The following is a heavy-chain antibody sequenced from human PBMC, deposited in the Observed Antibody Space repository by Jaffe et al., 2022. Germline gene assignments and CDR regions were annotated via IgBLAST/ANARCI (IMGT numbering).Heavy chain of an antibody. V-gene: IGHV1-3*01. CDR2: INAGNGNT. CDR1: GYTFTSYA. J-gene: IGHJ5*02. Sequence: QVQLVQSGAEVKKPGASVKVSCKASGYTFTSYAMHWVRQAPGQRLEWMGWINAGNGNTKYSQKFQGRVTITRDTSASTAYMELSSLRSEDTAVYYCARDRLLYYYGSGRWAWFDPWGQGTLVTVSS. CDR3: ARDRLLYYYGSGRWAWFDP. D-gene: IGHD3-10*01.